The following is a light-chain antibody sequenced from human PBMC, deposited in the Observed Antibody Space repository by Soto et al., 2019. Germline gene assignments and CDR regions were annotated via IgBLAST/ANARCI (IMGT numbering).Light chain of an antibody. CDR2: RNN. CDR3: AAWDDSLSGGM. J-gene: IGLJ7*01. Sequence: QSVLTQPPSASGTPGQRVTISCSGSSSNIGSNYVYWYQQLPGTAPKLHIYRNNQRPSGVPDRISGSKSGTSASLAISGLRSEDEADYYCAAWDDSLSGGMFGGGTQLTVL. V-gene: IGLV1-47*01. CDR1: SSNIGSNY.